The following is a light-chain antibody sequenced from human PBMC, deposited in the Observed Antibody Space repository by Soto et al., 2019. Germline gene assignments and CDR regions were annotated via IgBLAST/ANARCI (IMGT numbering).Light chain of an antibody. Sequence: DIQMTQSPSTLSASVGDRVTITCRASQSISSWFAWYQQKPGKAPKLLISDASSLKSGVPARFSGGGSGTDFTLAISSLQPDDFATYYCQQYYASSYSFGQVPKVEIK. CDR3: QQYYASSYS. CDR1: QSISSW. J-gene: IGKJ2*03. CDR2: DAS. V-gene: IGKV1-5*01.